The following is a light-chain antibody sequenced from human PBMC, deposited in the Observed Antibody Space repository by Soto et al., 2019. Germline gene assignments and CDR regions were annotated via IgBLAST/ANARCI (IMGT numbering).Light chain of an antibody. J-gene: IGLJ1*01. CDR2: DVS. Sequence: QSALAQPASVSGSPGQSITISCTGTSSDIVDSNFVSWYQHHPGKAPKLLIYDVSDRPSRISSRFSGSKSANTASLTISGLQAEGEAFYYYIYYTTTTATRFVFGTGTKIHVL. V-gene: IGLV2-14*01. CDR3: IYYTTTTATRFV. CDR1: SSDIVDSNF.